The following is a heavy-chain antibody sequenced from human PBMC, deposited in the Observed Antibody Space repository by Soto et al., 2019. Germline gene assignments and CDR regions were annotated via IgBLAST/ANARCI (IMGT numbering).Heavy chain of an antibody. CDR3: ARGRRVAARPIFDY. CDR1: GGSFSGYY. J-gene: IGHJ4*02. V-gene: IGHV4-34*01. D-gene: IGHD6-6*01. CDR2: INHSGST. Sequence: SETLSLTCAVYGGSFSGYYWSWIRQPPGKGLEWIGEINHSGSTNYNPSLKSRVTISVDTSKNQFSLKLSSVTAADTAVYYCARGRRVAARPIFDYRGQGTLVTVSS.